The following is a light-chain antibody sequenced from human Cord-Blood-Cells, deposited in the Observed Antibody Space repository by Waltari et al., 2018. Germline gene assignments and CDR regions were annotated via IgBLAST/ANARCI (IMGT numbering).Light chain of an antibody. Sequence: QSALTQPPSASGSPGQSVTISCTGTSSDVGGYNYVSCYQQHLRKAPKLMIYEDSKRPSGVPDRFSGSKSGNTASLTVSELQAEDEADYYCSSYAGSNNLVFGGGTKLTVL. CDR3: SSYAGSNNLV. CDR2: EDS. V-gene: IGLV2-8*01. J-gene: IGLJ2*01. CDR1: SSDVGGYNY.